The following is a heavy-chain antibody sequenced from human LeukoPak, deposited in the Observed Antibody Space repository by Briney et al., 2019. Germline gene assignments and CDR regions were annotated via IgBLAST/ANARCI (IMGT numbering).Heavy chain of an antibody. CDR1: GDSFKDYY. J-gene: IGHJ3*02. Sequence: SETLSLTCAVYGDSFKDYYWSWIRQSPGKGLEWIGEINHSGSTKYNPSLESRVTISVDTSENQFSLKVNPVTAADTAVYYCARWVATILHSFDIWGQGTVVTVTS. D-gene: IGHD5-24*01. V-gene: IGHV4-34*01. CDR3: ARWVATILHSFDI. CDR2: INHSGST.